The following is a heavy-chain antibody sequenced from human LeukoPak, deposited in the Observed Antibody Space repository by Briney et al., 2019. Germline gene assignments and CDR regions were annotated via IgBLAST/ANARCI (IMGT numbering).Heavy chain of an antibody. CDR3: AREIYGDYYYYYGMDV. D-gene: IGHD4-17*01. CDR2: INPSSGGT. V-gene: IGHV1-2*02. J-gene: IGHJ6*02. CDR1: GYTFTGYY. Sequence: ASVKVSCKASGYTFTGYYMHWVRQAPGQGLEWMGWINPSSGGTNYAQKFQGRVTMTRDTSISTAYMELSRLRSDDTAVYYCAREIYGDYYYYYGMDVWGQGTTVTVSS.